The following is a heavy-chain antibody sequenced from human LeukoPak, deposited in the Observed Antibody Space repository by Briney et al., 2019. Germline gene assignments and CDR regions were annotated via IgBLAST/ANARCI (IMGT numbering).Heavy chain of an antibody. J-gene: IGHJ4*02. CDR2: IWYDGSNK. V-gene: IGHV3-30*02. CDR1: GFTFSNYG. CDR3: AKDRSSSWTFDY. D-gene: IGHD6-13*01. Sequence: GGSLRLSCAASGFTFSNYGMHWVRQAPGKGLEWVAVIWYDGSNKYYADSVKGRLTISRDNSKNTLFLQMNSLRAEDTAVYYCAKDRSSSWTFDYWGQGTLVTVSS.